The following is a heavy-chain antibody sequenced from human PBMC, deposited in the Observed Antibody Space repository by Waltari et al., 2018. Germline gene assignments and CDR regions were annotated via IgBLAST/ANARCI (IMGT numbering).Heavy chain of an antibody. Sequence: QVQLQESGPGLVQPLETLSLTCSVSGDFRNLSRGSISRRYWSWIRQPPGKGLEWVGYVHYSGQTRYNPSFQSRVSMSIDTSKMEFSLKLSSVTAADTAVYYCASHPGASFDFWGQGSLITVS. D-gene: IGHD7-27*01. J-gene: IGHJ4*02. CDR3: ASHPGASFDF. CDR1: GDFRNLSRGSISRRY. CDR2: VHYSGQT. V-gene: IGHV4-59*11.